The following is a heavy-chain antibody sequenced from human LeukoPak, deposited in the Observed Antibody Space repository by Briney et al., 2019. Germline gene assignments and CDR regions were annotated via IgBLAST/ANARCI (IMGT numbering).Heavy chain of an antibody. Sequence: ASVKVSCKASGYTFTGYHMHWVRQAPGQGLEWMGRINPNSGGTNYAQKFQGRVTMTRDTATSTAYMELSRLRSDDTAVYYCARDLNAWYQLLFYWGQGTLVTVSS. J-gene: IGHJ4*02. CDR3: ARDLNAWYQLLFY. V-gene: IGHV1-2*06. CDR2: INPNSGGT. CDR1: GYTFTGYH. D-gene: IGHD2-2*01.